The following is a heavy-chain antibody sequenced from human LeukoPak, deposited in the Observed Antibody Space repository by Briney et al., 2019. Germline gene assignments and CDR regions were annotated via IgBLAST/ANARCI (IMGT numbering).Heavy chain of an antibody. CDR1: GYTFSNYG. Sequence: GASVKVSCKASGYTFSNYGIRWVRQAPGQGLEWMGWISAYNGNTNYAQKFQGRVTMTTDTSTSTAYMELRSLRFDDTAVYYCARYCSSTSCYSKGAFDIWGQGTMVTVSS. D-gene: IGHD2-2*01. CDR2: ISAYNGNT. CDR3: ARYCSSTSCYSKGAFDI. J-gene: IGHJ3*02. V-gene: IGHV1-18*01.